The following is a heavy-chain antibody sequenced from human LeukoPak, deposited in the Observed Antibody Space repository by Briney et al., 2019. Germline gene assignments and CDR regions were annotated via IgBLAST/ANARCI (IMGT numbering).Heavy chain of an antibody. D-gene: IGHD1-26*01. CDR3: ANNILRSGSEGRFDY. V-gene: IGHV3-23*01. J-gene: IGHJ4*02. Sequence: GGSLRLSCAASGFTVSSNYMSWVRQAPGKGLEWVSAISGSGGSTYYADSVKGRFTISRDNSKNTLYLQMNSLRAEDTAVYYCANNILRSGSEGRFDYWGQGTLVTVSS. CDR2: ISGSGGST. CDR1: GFTVSSNY.